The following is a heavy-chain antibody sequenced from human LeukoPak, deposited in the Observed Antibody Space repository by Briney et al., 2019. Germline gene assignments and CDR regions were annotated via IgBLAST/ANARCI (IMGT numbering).Heavy chain of an antibody. CDR2: IYYSGST. Sequence: SETLSLTCTVSGGSISSYYWSWIRQPPGKGLEWIGHIYYSGSTNYNPSLKSRVTISVDTSKNQFSLKLSSVTAADTAVYYCARGGATVTTFDYWGQGTLVTVSS. CDR1: GGSISSYY. V-gene: IGHV4-59*01. CDR3: ARGGATVTTFDY. J-gene: IGHJ4*02. D-gene: IGHD4-17*01.